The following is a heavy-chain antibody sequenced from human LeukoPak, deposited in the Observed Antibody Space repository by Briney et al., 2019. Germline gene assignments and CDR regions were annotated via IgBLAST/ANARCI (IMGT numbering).Heavy chain of an antibody. CDR2: ISYDGSNK. CDR3: ATGGLYSSGDY. V-gene: IGHV3-30-3*01. CDR1: GFTFSSYA. J-gene: IGHJ4*02. Sequence: PGRSLRLSCAASGFTFSSYAMHWVRQAPGKGLEWVAVISYDGSNKYYADSVKGRFTISRDNPKNTLYLQMNSLRAEDTAVYYCATGGLYSSGDYWGQGTLVTVSS. D-gene: IGHD6-19*01.